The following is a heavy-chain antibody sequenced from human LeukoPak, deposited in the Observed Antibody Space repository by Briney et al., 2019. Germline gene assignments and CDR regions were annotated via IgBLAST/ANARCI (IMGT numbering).Heavy chain of an antibody. D-gene: IGHD1-26*01. CDR2: IKQDGSAK. J-gene: IGHJ3*02. CDR1: GFTFSSYW. CDR3: ARGGNYYNEAFDI. Sequence: GGSLRLSCAASGFTFSSYWMSWVRQAPGKGLEWVANIKQDGSAKYYVDSVKGRFTISRDNAKNSLCLQMNSLRAEDTAVYYCARGGNYYNEAFDIWGQGTVVIVSS. V-gene: IGHV3-7*01.